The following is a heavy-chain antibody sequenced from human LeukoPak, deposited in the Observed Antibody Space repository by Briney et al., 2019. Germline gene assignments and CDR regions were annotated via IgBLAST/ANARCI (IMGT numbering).Heavy chain of an antibody. V-gene: IGHV3-7*01. CDR1: GFTFSSYA. CDR2: IKQDGSEK. Sequence: LPGRSLRLSCAASGFTFSSYAMHWVRQAPGKGLEWVANIKQDGSEKYYVDSVKGRFTISRDNAKNSLYLQMNSLRAEDTAVYYCARDLWAPYGMDVWGQGTTVTVSS. J-gene: IGHJ6*02. D-gene: IGHD1-26*01. CDR3: ARDLWAPYGMDV.